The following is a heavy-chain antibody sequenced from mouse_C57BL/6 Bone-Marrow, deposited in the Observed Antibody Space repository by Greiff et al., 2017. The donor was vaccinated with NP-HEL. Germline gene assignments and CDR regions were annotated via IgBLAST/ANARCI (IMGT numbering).Heavy chain of an antibody. D-gene: IGHD3-2*02. CDR1: GYAFSSSW. J-gene: IGHJ4*01. V-gene: IGHV1-82*01. CDR2: IYPGDGDT. Sequence: VKLMESGPELVKPGASVKISCKASGYAFSSSWMNWVKQRPGKGLEWIGRIYPGDGDTNYNGKFKGKATLTADKSSSTAYMQLSSLTSEDSAVYFCARRQLRLLDAMDYWGQGTSVTVSS. CDR3: ARRQLRLLDAMDY.